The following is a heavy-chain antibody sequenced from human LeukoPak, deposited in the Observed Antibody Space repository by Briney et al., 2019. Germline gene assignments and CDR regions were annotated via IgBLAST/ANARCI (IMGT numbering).Heavy chain of an antibody. CDR1: GYTFTSYD. CDR3: ARYSSGWYVSWFDP. V-gene: IGHV1-8*01. Sequence: ASVKVSCKASGYTFTSYDINWVRQATGQGLEWMGWMNPNSGNTGYAQKFQGRVTITRNTSISTAYMELSSLRSEDTAVYYCARYSSGWYVSWFDPWGQGTLVTVSS. D-gene: IGHD6-19*01. J-gene: IGHJ5*02. CDR2: MNPNSGNT.